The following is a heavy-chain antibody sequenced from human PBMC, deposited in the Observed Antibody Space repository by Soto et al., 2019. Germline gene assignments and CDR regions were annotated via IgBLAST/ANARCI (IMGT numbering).Heavy chain of an antibody. J-gene: IGHJ4*02. V-gene: IGHV2-5*02. Sequence: QITLKESGPTLVKPTQTLTLTCTFSGFSLSTSGVGVGWIRQPPGKALEWLALIYWDDDKRYSPSLKSRLTXRXXXXFREXXKRYSPALKTRXPXPXYTPKNQVVLTMPHMDPVDTATYYCATARWWSYFNYWGQGALVTVSS. CDR3: TPKNQVVLTMPHMDPVDTATYYCATARWWSYFNY. D-gene: IGHD2-15*01. CDR1: GFSLSTSGVG. CDR2: IYWDDDK.